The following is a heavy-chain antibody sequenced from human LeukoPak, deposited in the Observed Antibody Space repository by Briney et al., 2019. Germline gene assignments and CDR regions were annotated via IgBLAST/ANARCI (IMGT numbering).Heavy chain of an antibody. CDR2: IKSDGST. V-gene: IGHV3-74*01. CDR3: ARAPSEIGGYYPEYFRH. D-gene: IGHD3-22*01. CDR1: GFTFSTYW. Sequence: GGSLRLSCAASGFTFSTYWMHWVRQAPGKGLVWVSRIKSDGSTNYADSVRGRFTISRDNAKNTVSLQMNSLRAEDTGVYYCARAPSEIGGYYPEYFRHWGQGTLVTVSS. J-gene: IGHJ1*01.